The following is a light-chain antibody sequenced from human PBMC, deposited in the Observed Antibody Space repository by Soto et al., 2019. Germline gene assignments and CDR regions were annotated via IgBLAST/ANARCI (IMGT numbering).Light chain of an antibody. CDR3: AAWDDSLSGWV. CDR2: RNN. Sequence: QSALTQPPSASGTPGQRVTISCSGSSSNIGSHYVFWFQQLPGTAPKLLFYRNNQRPSGVPDRFSGSKSGTSASLAISGLRSEDEADYYCAAWDDSLSGWVFGGGTKLTVL. J-gene: IGLJ3*02. CDR1: SSNIGSHY. V-gene: IGLV1-47*01.